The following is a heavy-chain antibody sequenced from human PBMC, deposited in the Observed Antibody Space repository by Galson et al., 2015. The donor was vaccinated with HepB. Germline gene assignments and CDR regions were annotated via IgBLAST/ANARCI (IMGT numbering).Heavy chain of an antibody. CDR1: GFSVNTDY. V-gene: IGHV3-53*01. J-gene: IGHJ4*02. CDR2: AYTGDIT. D-gene: IGHD3-22*01. CDR3: AKRYDSGYYDF. Sequence: RRLSCAASGFSVNTDYMSWVRQAPGQGLEWASVAYTGDITYYADSVKGRFTISRDIPKNTLYLQMNGLRPDDTALYYCAKRYDSGYYDFWGQGTLVTVSS.